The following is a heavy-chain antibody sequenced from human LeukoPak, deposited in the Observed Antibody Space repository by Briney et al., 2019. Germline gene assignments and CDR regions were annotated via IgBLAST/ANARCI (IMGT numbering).Heavy chain of an antibody. CDR3: ARVGPYSSGWHRPSPFDY. CDR2: ISAYNGNT. V-gene: IGHV1-18*01. CDR1: GGTFSSYA. D-gene: IGHD6-19*01. J-gene: IGHJ4*02. Sequence: GASVKVSCKASGGTFSSYAISWVRQAPGQGLEWMGWISAYNGNTNYAQKLQGRVTMTTDTSTSTAYMELRSLRSDDTAVYYCARVGPYSSGWHRPSPFDYWGQGTLVTVSS.